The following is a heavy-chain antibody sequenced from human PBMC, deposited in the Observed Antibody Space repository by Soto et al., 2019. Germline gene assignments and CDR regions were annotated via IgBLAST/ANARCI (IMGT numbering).Heavy chain of an antibody. D-gene: IGHD6-13*01. CDR3: ARAAAGTGYYYYYMDV. J-gene: IGHJ6*03. CDR1: GFTFSSYA. CDR2: ISGSGGST. Sequence: GGSLRLSCAASGFTFSSYAMSWVRQAPGKGLEWVSAISGSGGSTYYADSVKGRFTISRDNSKNTLYLQMNSLRAEDTAVYYCARAAAGTGYYYYYMDVWGKGTTVTVSS. V-gene: IGHV3-23*01.